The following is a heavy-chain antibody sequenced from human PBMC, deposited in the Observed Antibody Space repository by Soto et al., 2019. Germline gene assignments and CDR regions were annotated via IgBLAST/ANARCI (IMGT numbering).Heavy chain of an antibody. CDR3: ARAQGATRSYYFDY. V-gene: IGHV3-11*06. Sequence: GGSLRLACAASGFTFSDYYMSWIRQAPRKGLEWVSYISSSSSYTNYADSVKGRFTISRDNAKNSLYLQMNSLRAEDTAVYYCARAQGATRSYYFDYWGQGTLVTVSS. CDR1: GFTFSDYY. D-gene: IGHD1-26*01. CDR2: ISSSSSYT. J-gene: IGHJ4*02.